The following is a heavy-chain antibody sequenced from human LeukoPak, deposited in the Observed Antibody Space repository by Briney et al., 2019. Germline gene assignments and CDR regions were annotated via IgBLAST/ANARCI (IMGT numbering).Heavy chain of an antibody. CDR1: GFTFGDYA. CDR3: TRDLGYYNWFDP. V-gene: IGHV3-49*04. CDR2: IRSKAYGGRT. Sequence: GGSLRLSCTASGFTFGDYAMSWVRQAPGKGLEWVGFIRSKAYGGRTEYAASVKGRFTISRDDSKSIAYLQMNSLKTEDTAVYYCTRDLGYYNWFDPWGQGTLVTVSS. J-gene: IGHJ5*02. D-gene: IGHD6-13*01.